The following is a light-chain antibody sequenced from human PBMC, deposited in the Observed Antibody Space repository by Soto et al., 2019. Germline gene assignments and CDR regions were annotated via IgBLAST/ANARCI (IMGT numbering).Light chain of an antibody. V-gene: IGKV1-9*01. Sequence: DIQMTQSPSSLSASVGDRVTITCRASQSISSYLNWYQQKPGKAPKLLIYAASSLQSGVPSRFSGSGSGTEFTLTISSLQPEDFATYYCQQLNSYPITFGQGTRLAVK. J-gene: IGKJ5*01. CDR3: QQLNSYPIT. CDR1: QSISSY. CDR2: AAS.